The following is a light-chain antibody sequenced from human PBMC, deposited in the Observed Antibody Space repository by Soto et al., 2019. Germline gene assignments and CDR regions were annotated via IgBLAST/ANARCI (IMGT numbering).Light chain of an antibody. CDR1: SSDVGAYNY. CDR2: EVS. V-gene: IGLV2-14*01. CDR3: SSYTSSSTRV. J-gene: IGLJ1*01. Sequence: QSVLTQPASVSGSPGQSITISCTGTSSDVGAYNYVSWYQQHPGKAPKLMIYEVSNRPSGLSNRFSGSKSGNTASLIISGLQAEDEADYYRSSYTSSSTRVFGTGTKVTVL.